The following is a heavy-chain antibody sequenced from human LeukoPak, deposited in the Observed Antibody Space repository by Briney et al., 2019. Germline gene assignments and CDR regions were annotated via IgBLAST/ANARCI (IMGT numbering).Heavy chain of an antibody. D-gene: IGHD3-22*01. Sequence: SETLSLTCTVAGGSISSYYWSWTRHPPGKGLEWIGYIYYSGSTNYNPSLKSRVTISVDTSKNQFSQKLSSVTAADTAVYYCARHSGYDSSGYRISWFAPWGQGSLVTVSS. J-gene: IGHJ5*02. CDR3: ARHSGYDSSGYRISWFAP. CDR2: IYYSGST. V-gene: IGHV4-59*08. CDR1: GGSISSYY.